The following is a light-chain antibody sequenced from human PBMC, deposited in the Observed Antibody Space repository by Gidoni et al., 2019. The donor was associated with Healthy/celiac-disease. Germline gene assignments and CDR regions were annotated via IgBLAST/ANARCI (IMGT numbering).Light chain of an antibody. Sequence: QSARTQPASVSGSPGQAITISCTGTSSDVGGYNYVSWYQQHPGKAPKLMIYEVSNRPSGVSNRFSGSKSGNTASLTISGLQAEDEADYYCSSYTSSSTLPGFGGGTKLTVL. CDR3: SSYTSSSTLPG. CDR2: EVS. CDR1: SSDVGGYNY. V-gene: IGLV2-14*01. J-gene: IGLJ2*01.